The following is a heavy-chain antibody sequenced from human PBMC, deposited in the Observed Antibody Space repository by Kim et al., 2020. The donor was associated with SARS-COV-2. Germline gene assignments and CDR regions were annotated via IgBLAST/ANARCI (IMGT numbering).Heavy chain of an antibody. J-gene: IGHJ4*02. CDR3: AKDLVPYFDVLTGYSAFDY. V-gene: IGHV3-30*02. Sequence: GQFTISRDNAKNTLYLQARSLRTEDTAVYYCAKDLVPYFDVLTGYSAFDYWGQGTLVTVSS. D-gene: IGHD3-9*01.